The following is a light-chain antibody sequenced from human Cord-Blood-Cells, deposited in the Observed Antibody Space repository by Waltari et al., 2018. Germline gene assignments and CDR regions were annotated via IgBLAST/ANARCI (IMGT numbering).Light chain of an antibody. J-gene: IGKJ3*01. CDR3: QQYGSSPPLT. V-gene: IGKV3-20*01. CDR1: QSVSSSY. Sequence: EIVLTQSPGTLSLSPGERATLSCRASQSVSSSYLAWYQQKPGQAPRLLIYGASSRATGIPDRFGGSGSGTDFTLTISRLEPEDFAVYYCQQYGSSPPLTFGPGTKVDIK. CDR2: GAS.